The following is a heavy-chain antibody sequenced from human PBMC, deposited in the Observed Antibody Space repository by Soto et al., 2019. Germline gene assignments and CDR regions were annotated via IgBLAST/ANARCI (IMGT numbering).Heavy chain of an antibody. CDR3: AKARAQYYDFWSGYPVDY. J-gene: IGHJ4*02. D-gene: IGHD3-3*01. CDR1: GFPFSSYA. CDR2: ISGSGGST. Sequence: GGSLRLSCAASGFPFSSYAMIWVRQAPGKGLEWVSAISGSGGSTYYADSVKGRFTISRDNSKNTLYLQMNSLRAEDTAVYYCAKARAQYYDFWSGYPVDYWGQGTLVTSPQ. V-gene: IGHV3-23*01.